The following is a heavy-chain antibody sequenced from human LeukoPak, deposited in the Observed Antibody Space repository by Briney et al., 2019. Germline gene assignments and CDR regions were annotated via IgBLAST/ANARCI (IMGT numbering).Heavy chain of an antibody. V-gene: IGHV4-59*01. CDR2: IYYSGST. J-gene: IGHJ4*02. CDR1: GGSISSYY. D-gene: IGHD3-22*01. CDR3: ARGLGYYDSSVGY. Sequence: SGTLSLTCTVSGGSISSYYWSWIRQPPGKGLEWIGYIYYSGSTNYNPSLKSRVTISVDTSKNQFSLKLSSVTAADTAVYYCARGLGYYDSSVGYWGQGTLVTVSS.